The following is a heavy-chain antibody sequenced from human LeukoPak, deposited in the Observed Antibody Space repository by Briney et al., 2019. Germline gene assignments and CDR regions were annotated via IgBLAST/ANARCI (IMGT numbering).Heavy chain of an antibody. D-gene: IGHD6-6*01. CDR1: GGSFSGYY. V-gene: IGHV4-34*01. CDR2: INHSGST. CDR3: ASFEHSSAPSRNSFDY. J-gene: IGHJ4*02. Sequence: KASETLSLTCAVYGGSFSGYYWSWIRQPPGKGLEWIGEINHSGSTNYNPSLKSRVTISVDTSKNQFSLKLSSVTAADTAVYYCASFEHSSAPSRNSFDYWGQGTLVTVSS.